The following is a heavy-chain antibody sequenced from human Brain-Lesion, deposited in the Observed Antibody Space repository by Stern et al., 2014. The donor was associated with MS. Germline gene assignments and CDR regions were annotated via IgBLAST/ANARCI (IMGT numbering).Heavy chain of an antibody. CDR1: GFTFSTYW. CDR3: ARAHVDTWDWFDP. J-gene: IGHJ5*02. Sequence: VQLVESGGDLVQPGGSLRLSCTASGFTFSTYWMHWVRQAPGKALEWVSRINGDGSRTSYADSVKGRFTISRDNAKNTLYVQMNSLRVEDTAVYYCARAHVDTWDWFDPWGQGTLVTVSS. CDR2: INGDGSRT. D-gene: IGHD5-18*01. V-gene: IGHV3-74*02.